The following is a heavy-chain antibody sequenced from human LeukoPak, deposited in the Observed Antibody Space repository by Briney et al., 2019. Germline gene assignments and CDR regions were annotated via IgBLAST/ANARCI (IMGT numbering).Heavy chain of an antibody. J-gene: IGHJ4*02. CDR1: GLTLSGYW. Sequence: PGGSMTLSCLASGLTLSGYWMHWVRQAPGKGLVWVSRINGDASSTSYADSVKGRFTISRDNAKSTLYLQMNCLRVEDTAVYYCARARGNTYGYFEYWGQGTLVTVSS. CDR3: ARARGNTYGYFEY. V-gene: IGHV3-74*01. D-gene: IGHD5-18*01. CDR2: INGDASST.